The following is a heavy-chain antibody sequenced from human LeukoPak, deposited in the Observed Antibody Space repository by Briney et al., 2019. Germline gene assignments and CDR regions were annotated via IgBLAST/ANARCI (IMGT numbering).Heavy chain of an antibody. J-gene: IGHJ3*02. V-gene: IGHV4-34*01. Sequence: SETLSLTCAVYGGSFSGYYWSWIRQPPGKGLEWIGEINHSGSTNYNPSLKSRVTISVDTSKNQFSLKLSSVTAADTAVYYCARGAIVATIGRGAFDIWGQGTMVTVSS. CDR3: ARGAIVATIGRGAFDI. CDR1: GGSFSGYY. CDR2: INHSGST. D-gene: IGHD5-12*01.